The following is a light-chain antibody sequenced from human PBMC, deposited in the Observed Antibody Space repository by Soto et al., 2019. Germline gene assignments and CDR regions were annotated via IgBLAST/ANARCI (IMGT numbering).Light chain of an antibody. V-gene: IGKV1-39*01. CDR3: QQSYSVPPT. CDR2: GAS. CDR1: HRIYTY. Sequence: DVQMTQSPSSLSASVGDRVTIACRASHRIYTYLSWYQQKPGKAPKLLIYGASTLHSGVPSRFSGSGSGTDFTLTITNLQPEDFAVYYCQQSYSVPPTFGQGTKVDIK. J-gene: IGKJ1*01.